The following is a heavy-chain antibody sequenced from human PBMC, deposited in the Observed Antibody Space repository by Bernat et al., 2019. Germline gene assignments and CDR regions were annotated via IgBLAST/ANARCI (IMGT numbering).Heavy chain of an antibody. CDR2: IYYSVST. CDR3: AAYYYDSSGYAFFQNINDY. CDR1: GGSISSSSYY. Sequence: QLQLQESGPGLVKPSETLSLTCTVSGGSISSSSYYWGWIRQPPGKGLEWIGSIYYSVSTYYNPSLKSRVTISVDTSKTQFSLKLSSVTAADTAVYYCAAYYYDSSGYAFFQNINDYWGQGTLVTVSS. D-gene: IGHD3-22*01. J-gene: IGHJ4*02. V-gene: IGHV4-39*01.